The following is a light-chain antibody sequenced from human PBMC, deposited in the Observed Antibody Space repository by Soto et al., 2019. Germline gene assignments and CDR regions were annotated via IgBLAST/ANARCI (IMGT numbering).Light chain of an antibody. CDR1: QSLVHSDGNTF. CDR2: KVS. CDR3: QQYNNWPPIT. Sequence: DVVMTQSPLSLPVTLGQPASISCRSSQSLVHSDGNTFLNWFQQRPGQSPRRLIYKVSKRDSGVPDRFGGSGSGTEFTLTISSLQSEDFAVYYCQQYNNWPPITFGQGTRLEIK. V-gene: IGKV2-30*02. J-gene: IGKJ5*01.